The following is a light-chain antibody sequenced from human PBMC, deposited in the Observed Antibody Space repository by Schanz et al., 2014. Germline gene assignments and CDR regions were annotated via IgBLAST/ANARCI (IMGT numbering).Light chain of an antibody. CDR3: QQYSKSPLT. CDR2: GAF. CDR1: QIVSND. Sequence: EIVLTQSPATLSLSPGERATLSCRASQIVSNDFAWYQQKPGQAPRLLIYGAFDRATGIPDRFSGSGSGTVFTLTISRLEPEDFAVYYCQQYSKSPLTFGGGTKVEI. V-gene: IGKV3-20*01. J-gene: IGKJ4*01.